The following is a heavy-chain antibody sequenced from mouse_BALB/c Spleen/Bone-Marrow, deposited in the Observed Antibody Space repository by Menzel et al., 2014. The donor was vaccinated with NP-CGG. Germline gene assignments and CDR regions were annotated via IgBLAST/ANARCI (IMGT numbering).Heavy chain of an antibody. CDR1: GYTFTSYW. J-gene: IGHJ4*01. V-gene: IGHV1-7*01. Sequence: VQLQQSGAELAKPGASVKMSCKASGYTFTSYWMHWVKQRPGQGLEWIGYINPSTGYTKYNQKFKDKATLTADKSSSTAYMQLSSLTSEDSAVYYCARPPYYYGSSYDAMDYWGQGTSVTVSS. D-gene: IGHD1-1*01. CDR3: ARPPYYYGSSYDAMDY. CDR2: INPSTGYT.